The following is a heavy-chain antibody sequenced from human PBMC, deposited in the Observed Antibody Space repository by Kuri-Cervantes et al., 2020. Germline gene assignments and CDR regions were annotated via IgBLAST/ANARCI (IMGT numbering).Heavy chain of an antibody. V-gene: IGHV4-61*01. Sequence: SETLSLTCTVSGGSVSSGSYYWSWIRQPPGKGLEWIGNIYYSGSTNYSPSLKGRVTISLDTSKSQFSLKLGSVTAADTAVYYCARADSITAAGAFDSWGQGTLVTVSS. J-gene: IGHJ4*02. D-gene: IGHD6-13*01. CDR2: IYYSGST. CDR3: ARADSITAAGAFDS. CDR1: GGSVSSGSYY.